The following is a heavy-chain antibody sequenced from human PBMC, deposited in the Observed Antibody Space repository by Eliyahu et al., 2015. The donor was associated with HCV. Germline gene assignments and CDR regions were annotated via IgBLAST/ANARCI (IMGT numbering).Heavy chain of an antibody. J-gene: IGHJ6*02. Sequence: QVQLQESGPGLVKPSETLSLTCTVSGGSISSYXXSWIRQPPGKGLEWIGYIYYSGSTNYXPSLKSRVTISVDTSKNQFSLKLSSVTAADTAVYYCARQSGVDTAMGSYYYYGMDVWGQGTTVTVSS. D-gene: IGHD5-18*01. CDR2: IYYSGST. CDR1: GGSISSYX. V-gene: IGHV4-59*08. CDR3: ARQSGVDTAMGSYYYYGMDV.